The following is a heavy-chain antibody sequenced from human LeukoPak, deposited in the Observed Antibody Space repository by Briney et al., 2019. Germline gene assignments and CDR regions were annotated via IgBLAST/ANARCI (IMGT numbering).Heavy chain of an antibody. Sequence: GGSLRLSCAASGFTFSSYSMNWVRQAPGKGLEWVSSISSSSSYIYYADSVKGRLTISRDNAKNSLYLQMNSLRAEDTAVYYCARGVLTGDPDYWGQGTLVTVSS. D-gene: IGHD7-27*01. CDR3: ARGVLTGDPDY. CDR1: GFTFSSYS. V-gene: IGHV3-21*01. CDR2: ISSSSSYI. J-gene: IGHJ4*02.